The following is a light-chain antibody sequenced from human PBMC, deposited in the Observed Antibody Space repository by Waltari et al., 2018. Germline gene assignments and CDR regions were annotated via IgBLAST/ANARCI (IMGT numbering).Light chain of an antibody. V-gene: IGKV1-39*01. J-gene: IGKJ4*01. CDR1: QRISTY. CDR3: QHYSASSFT. Sequence: DIQMTQSPPSLSASVGDRVTITCRASQRISTYLNWYQQKPGKAPKLLIYAASTLQTGVPSRFRGSGSGTDFTLTITGLQREDFATYYCQHYSASSFTFGGGTKLEIK. CDR2: AAS.